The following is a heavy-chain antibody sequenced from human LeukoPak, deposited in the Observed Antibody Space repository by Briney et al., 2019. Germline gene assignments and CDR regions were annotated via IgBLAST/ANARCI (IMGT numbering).Heavy chain of an antibody. J-gene: IGHJ4*02. V-gene: IGHV3-23*01. CDR1: GFTFNTYG. CDR2: VSGSGSTT. CDR3: AKSLDYGGNRARLDF. Sequence: QLGGPLRLSCAASGFTFNTYGMNWVRQAPGKGLEWVSAVSGSGSTTYYARSVKGRFTVSRDNSKNTLYLQMNSLRVDDTAVYYCAKSLDYGGNRARLDFWGQGTLVTVSS. D-gene: IGHD4-23*01.